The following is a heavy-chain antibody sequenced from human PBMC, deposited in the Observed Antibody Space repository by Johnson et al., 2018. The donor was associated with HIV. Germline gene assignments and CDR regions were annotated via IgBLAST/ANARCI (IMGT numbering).Heavy chain of an antibody. CDR2: IRYDGKDK. D-gene: IGHD3-10*01. CDR1: GFTFSTYG. V-gene: IGHV3-30*02. CDR3: AKSSSATYYVDAFEM. Sequence: HVQLVESGGGVVKPGGSMRLSCAASGFTFSTYGIHWVRQAPGKGLEWESFIRYDGKDKYYADFVKGRFTISRDNSTKTLSLQMNSLRPEDTSVYYCAKSSSATYYVDAFEMWRQGTMVTVFS. J-gene: IGHJ3*02.